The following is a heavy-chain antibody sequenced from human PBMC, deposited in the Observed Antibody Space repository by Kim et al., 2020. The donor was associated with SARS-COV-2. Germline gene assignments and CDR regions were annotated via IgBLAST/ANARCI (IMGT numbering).Heavy chain of an antibody. V-gene: IGHV3-74*01. CDR1: GFTFSSYW. D-gene: IGHD6-19*01. CDR2: INSDGSST. J-gene: IGHJ6*02. CDR3: ARGVISSGWYLVGYYYYGMDV. Sequence: GGSLRLSCAASGFTFSSYWMHWVRQAPGKGLVWVSRINSDGSSTSYADSVKGRFTISRDNAKNTLYLQMNSLRAEDTAVYYCARGVISSGWYLVGYYYYGMDVWGQGTTVTVSS.